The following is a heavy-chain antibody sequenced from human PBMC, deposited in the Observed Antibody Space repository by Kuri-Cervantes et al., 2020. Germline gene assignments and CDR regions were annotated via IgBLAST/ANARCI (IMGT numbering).Heavy chain of an antibody. Sequence: ASVKVSCKASGYTFTSYHMHWVRQAPGQGLEWMGKINPNGDRTNYAQKFQGRVTMTRDTSTSTVYTELSSLRSEDTAVYYCARDGGHYGDSDYWGQGTLVTVSS. J-gene: IGHJ4*02. V-gene: IGHV1-46*01. CDR2: INPNGDRT. CDR3: ARDGGHYGDSDY. D-gene: IGHD4-17*01. CDR1: GYTFTSYH.